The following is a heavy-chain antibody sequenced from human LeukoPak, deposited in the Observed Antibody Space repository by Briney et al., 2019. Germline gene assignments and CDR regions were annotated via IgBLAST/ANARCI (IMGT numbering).Heavy chain of an antibody. CDR3: AKAVYSGIHFHYYGMDV. V-gene: IGHV4-39*01. Sequence: PSETLSLTCTVSGDSISSSVYYWGWVRQPPGKGLEWIGSVYFSGNAYYNPSLEGRVTISVDTSKNQFSLNLSFMTAADTAVYYCAKAVYSGIHFHYYGMDVWGQGTTVTVSS. CDR2: VYFSGNA. D-gene: IGHD1-26*01. CDR1: GDSISSSVYY. J-gene: IGHJ6*02.